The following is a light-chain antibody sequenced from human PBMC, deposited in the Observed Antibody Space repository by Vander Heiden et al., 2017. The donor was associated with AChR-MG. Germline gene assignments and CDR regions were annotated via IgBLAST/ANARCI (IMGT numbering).Light chain of an antibody. CDR3: QHYYEWPRA. CDR2: GAS. Sequence: EIVMTQSPATLSVSPGERATLSCRASQSVNINLAWYQQKPGQPPRLLIYGASTRATGIPARFSGSGSGAEFTLTISSLQSEDFAVYYCQHYYEWPRAFGLGTQVEIK. V-gene: IGKV3-15*01. CDR1: QSVNIN. J-gene: IGKJ1*01.